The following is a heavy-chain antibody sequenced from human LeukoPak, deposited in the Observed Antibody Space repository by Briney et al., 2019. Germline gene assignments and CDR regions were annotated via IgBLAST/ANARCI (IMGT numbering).Heavy chain of an antibody. CDR2: FYDSGT. CDR3: ARGRRVHYDSSGYYDY. CDR1: GASISNYY. Sequence: SETLSLTCTVSGASISNYYWSWVRQPPGEGLEWIGYFYDSGTYYNPSLKSRVTISVDTSKKQVSLKVSSLTAADTAVYYCARGRRVHYDSSGYYDYWGQGTLVTVSS. V-gene: IGHV4-59*12. D-gene: IGHD3-22*01. J-gene: IGHJ4*02.